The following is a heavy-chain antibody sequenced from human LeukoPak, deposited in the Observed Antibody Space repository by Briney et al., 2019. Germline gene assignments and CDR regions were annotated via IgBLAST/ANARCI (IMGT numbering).Heavy chain of an antibody. D-gene: IGHD3-22*01. CDR3: ARAARQGFTMIVVPFFYFDL. J-gene: IGHJ2*01. Sequence: SQTLSLTCTVSGGSISSGASDWGWIRQHPKRGLEWVGYINHSGSTYYNPSLGSRFTMSVDTSKNQFSLKLSSVTAADSAVYYCARAARQGFTMIVVPFFYFDLWGRGTLVTVSS. CDR1: GGSISSGASD. CDR2: INHSGST. V-gene: IGHV4-31*03.